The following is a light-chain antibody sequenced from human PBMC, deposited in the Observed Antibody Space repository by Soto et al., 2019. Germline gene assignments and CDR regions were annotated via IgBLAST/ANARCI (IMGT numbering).Light chain of an antibody. Sequence: EIVLTQSPGTLSLSPWERATLSCRASQSVSTRSLAWYQQKPGQAPRLLISGASSRAADIPDRVSGSGSGTDFTLTINRLEPEDFAVYYCQQYDSSPRTFGQGTKVDIK. CDR2: GAS. J-gene: IGKJ1*01. CDR1: QSVSTRS. CDR3: QQYDSSPRT. V-gene: IGKV3-20*01.